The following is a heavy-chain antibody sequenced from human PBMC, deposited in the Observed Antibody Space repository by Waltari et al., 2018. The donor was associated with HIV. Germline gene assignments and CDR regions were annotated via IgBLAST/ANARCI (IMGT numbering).Heavy chain of an antibody. V-gene: IGHV4-34*01. CDR1: GGSFSGYY. J-gene: IGHJ4*02. Sequence: QVQLQQWGAGLLKPSETLSLTCAVYGGSFSGYYWSWIRQPPGKGLEWIGEINHSGSTNYNPSLKSRVTISVDTSKNQFSRKLSSVTAADTAVYYCARETYYYDSSPPRWGQGTLVTVSS. CDR3: ARETYYYDSSPPR. D-gene: IGHD3-22*01. CDR2: INHSGST.